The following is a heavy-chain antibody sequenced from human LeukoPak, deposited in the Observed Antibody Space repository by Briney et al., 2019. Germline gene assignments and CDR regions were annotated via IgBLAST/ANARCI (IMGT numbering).Heavy chain of an antibody. J-gene: IGHJ4*02. CDR3: ARQEVYCSSTSCYARGYSYGTFFDY. CDR2: IYNSGST. Sequence: SETLSLTCTVSGGSMTSDTYYWSWIRQPAGKGLEWIGRIYNSGSTYYNPSLKSRVTISVDTSKNQFSLKLSSVTAADTAVYYCARQEVYCSSTSCYARGYSYGTFFDYWGQGTLVTVSS. CDR1: GGSMTSDTYY. D-gene: IGHD2-2*01. V-gene: IGHV4-39*01.